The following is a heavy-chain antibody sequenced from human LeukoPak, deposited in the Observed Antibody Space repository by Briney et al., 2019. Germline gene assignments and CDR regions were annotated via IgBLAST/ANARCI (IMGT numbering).Heavy chain of an antibody. V-gene: IGHV3-21*01. J-gene: IGHJ4*02. CDR3: ARDLSGASCSLDY. D-gene: IGHD2-15*01. CDR1: GFTFSSYS. Sequence: GGTLRLSCVASGFTFSSYSMNWVRQAPGKGLEWVSSISSSSSYIYYADSVKGRFTISRDNAKNSLYLQMDSLRAEDTAVYYCARDLSGASCSLDYWGQGTLVTVSS. CDR2: ISSSSSYI.